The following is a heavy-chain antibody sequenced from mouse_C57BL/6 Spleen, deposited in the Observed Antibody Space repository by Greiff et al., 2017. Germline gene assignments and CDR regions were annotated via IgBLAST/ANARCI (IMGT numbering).Heavy chain of an antibody. V-gene: IGHV1-55*01. CDR2: IYPGSGST. D-gene: IGHD1-2*01. CDR1: GYTFTSYW. CDR3: ARRGPMTTAHFDY. J-gene: IGHJ2*01. Sequence: QVQLQQSGAELVKPGASVKMSCKASGYTFTSYWITWVKQRPGQGLEWIGEIYPGSGSTTSNEKFKSKATLAVDTSSSTAYMQLSSLTSEDSAVYYCARRGPMTTAHFDYWGQGTTLTVSS.